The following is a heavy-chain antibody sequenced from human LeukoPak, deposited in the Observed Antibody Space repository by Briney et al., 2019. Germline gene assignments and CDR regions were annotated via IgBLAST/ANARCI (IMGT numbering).Heavy chain of an antibody. CDR1: GFTFSSYG. CDR2: IRYGGSNK. J-gene: IGHJ6*03. Sequence: PGGSLRLSCAASGFTFSSYGMHWVRQAPGKGLEWVAFIRYGGSNKYYADSVKGRFTISRDNSKNTLYLQMNSLRAEDTAVYYCAKGPVYYYYYMDVWGKGTTVTVSS. V-gene: IGHV3-30*02. CDR3: AKGPVYYYYYMDV.